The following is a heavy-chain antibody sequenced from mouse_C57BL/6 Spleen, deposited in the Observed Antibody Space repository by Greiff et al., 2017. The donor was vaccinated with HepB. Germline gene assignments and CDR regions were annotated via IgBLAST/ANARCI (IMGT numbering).Heavy chain of an antibody. CDR1: GFTFSDYG. CDR3: ARRGYYVRDYAMDY. J-gene: IGHJ4*01. CDR2: ISSGNSTI. V-gene: IGHV5-17*01. Sequence: EVQGVESGGGLVKPGGSLKLSCAASGFTFSDYGMHWVRQAPEKGLEWVAYISSGNSTIYYADTVKGRFTITRDNAKNTLFLQMTSLRSEDTAMYYCARRGYYVRDYAMDYWGQGTSVTVSS. D-gene: IGHD2-3*01.